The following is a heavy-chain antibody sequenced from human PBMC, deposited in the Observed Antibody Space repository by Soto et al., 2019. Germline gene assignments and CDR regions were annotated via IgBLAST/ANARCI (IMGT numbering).Heavy chain of an antibody. CDR2: IIPIFGTA. D-gene: IGHD1-26*01. Sequence: QVQLVQSGAEVKKPGSSVKVSCKASGGTSNSYAISWVRQAPGQGLEWMGGIIPIFGTADYAQKFQGRVTITADESTSTAYMELSSLRSEDTAVYYCARHPVSGSYAYYYGMDVWGHGTTVTVSS. V-gene: IGHV1-69*12. CDR1: GGTSNSYA. CDR3: ARHPVSGSYAYYYGMDV. J-gene: IGHJ6*02.